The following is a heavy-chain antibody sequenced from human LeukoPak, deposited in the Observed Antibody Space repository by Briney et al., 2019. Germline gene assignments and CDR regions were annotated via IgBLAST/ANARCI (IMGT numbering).Heavy chain of an antibody. CDR1: GFTFTGYY. J-gene: IGHJ4*02. Sequence: ASVKVSCKASGFTFTGYYMLWVRQAPGQGLEWMGWISPNTGDTNYAQKFQGRVTMTSDTSISTAYMELSKLRSDDTALYYCSRALYSGSYYYFDFWGQGTLVTVSS. CDR2: ISPNTGDT. V-gene: IGHV1-2*02. CDR3: SRALYSGSYYYFDF. D-gene: IGHD1-26*01.